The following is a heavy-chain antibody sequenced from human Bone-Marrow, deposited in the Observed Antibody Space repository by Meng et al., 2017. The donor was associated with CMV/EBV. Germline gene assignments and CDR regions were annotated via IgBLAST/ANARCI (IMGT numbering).Heavy chain of an antibody. V-gene: IGHV1-2*02. CDR1: GYTFTGFY. D-gene: IGHD5-24*01. CDR3: ATGSVAMAGGEDYFDY. J-gene: IGHJ4*02. Sequence: ASVKVSCKASGYTFTGFYIHWLRRAPGQGLEWMGWINPNSGVTKYAQNFQDRVTMTRDLSVTTAYMELSRLKSDDAAVYYCATGSVAMAGGEDYFDYWGQGTLVTVSS. CDR2: INPNSGVT.